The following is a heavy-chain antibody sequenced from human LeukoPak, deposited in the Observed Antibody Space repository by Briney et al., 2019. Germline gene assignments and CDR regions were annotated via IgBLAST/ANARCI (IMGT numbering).Heavy chain of an antibody. CDR2: INDSGRS. CDR1: SGSFSGYY. J-gene: IGHJ4*02. CDR3: ARGGLNSNYFDS. V-gene: IGHV4-34*01. D-gene: IGHD4-11*01. Sequence: SGTLSLTCAVYSGSFSGYYWSWLRRPPRKGLEWIGEINDSGRSKYIPSLKSRVTVSVDTSKNQFSLKLNSVTAADTAVYFCARGGLNSNYFDSWGRGTLVTVSS.